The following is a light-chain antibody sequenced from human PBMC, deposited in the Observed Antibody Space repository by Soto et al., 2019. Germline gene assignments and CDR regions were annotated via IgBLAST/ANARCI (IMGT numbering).Light chain of an antibody. V-gene: IGKV1-5*01. CDR3: QHYNIYWT. Sequence: DIQMTQSPSTVSAYVGDSVTITCRASQSITTWLAWYQQRPGKAPKLLIYDASSLESGVPSRFSGSGSGTEFTLTISSLQPDDFATYYCQHYNIYWTFGQGTKVDIK. J-gene: IGKJ1*01. CDR1: QSITTW. CDR2: DAS.